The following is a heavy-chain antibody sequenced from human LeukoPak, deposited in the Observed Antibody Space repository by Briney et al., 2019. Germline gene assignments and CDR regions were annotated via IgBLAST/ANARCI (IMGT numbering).Heavy chain of an antibody. J-gene: IGHJ6*02. CDR1: GYTFTSYG. CDR2: INPNSGGT. V-gene: IGHV1-2*02. CDR3: XXXXXXXXIXPYYYGMDV. Sequence: VASVTVSCKASGYTFTSYGISWVRQAPGQGLEWMGWINPNSGGTNYAQKFQGRVTMTRDTSISTAYMELSRLRSDDTAVYYCXXXXXXXXIXPYYYGMDVWGQGTTVTVSS.